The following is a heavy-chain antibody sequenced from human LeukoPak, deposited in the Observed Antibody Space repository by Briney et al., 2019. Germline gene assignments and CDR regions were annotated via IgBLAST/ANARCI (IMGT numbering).Heavy chain of an antibody. Sequence: PGGSLRLSCAASGFTFSSYWMHWVRQAPGKGLVWVSRINTGGSTTHYADFVKGRFTISRDNAKNTLYLQVNSLRAEDTAIYYCARVINSGWEAELSDWGQGTLVTVSS. D-gene: IGHD6-19*01. J-gene: IGHJ4*02. CDR1: GFTFSSYW. V-gene: IGHV3-74*01. CDR2: INTGGSTT. CDR3: ARVINSGWEAELSD.